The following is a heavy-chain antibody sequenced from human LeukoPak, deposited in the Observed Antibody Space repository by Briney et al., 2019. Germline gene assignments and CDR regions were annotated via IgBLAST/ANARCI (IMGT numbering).Heavy chain of an antibody. CDR3: ARYSGNPASFEY. CDR1: GFIFSSYW. Sequence: GGSLRLSCAASGFIFSSYWMSWVRQAPGKGLEWVANIKQDGSEKYYVDSVKGRFTISRDNAKNSLYLQMNSQRAEDTAVYYCARYSGNPASFEYWGQGTLVTVSS. D-gene: IGHD1-26*01. J-gene: IGHJ4*02. CDR2: IKQDGSEK. V-gene: IGHV3-7*01.